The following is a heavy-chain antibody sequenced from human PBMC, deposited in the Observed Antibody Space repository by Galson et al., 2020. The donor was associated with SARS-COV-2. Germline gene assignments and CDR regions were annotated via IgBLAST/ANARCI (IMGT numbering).Heavy chain of an antibody. CDR3: AKVLYVYYYMDV. V-gene: IGHV3-30*18. Sequence: GESLKISCAASGFTFSSYGMHWVRQAPGKGLEWVAVISYDGSNKYYADSVKGRFTISRDNSKNTLYLQMNSLRAEDTAVYYCAKVLYVYYYMDVWGKGTTVTVSS. CDR1: GFTFSSYG. CDR2: ISYDGSNK. J-gene: IGHJ6*03. D-gene: IGHD2-2*02.